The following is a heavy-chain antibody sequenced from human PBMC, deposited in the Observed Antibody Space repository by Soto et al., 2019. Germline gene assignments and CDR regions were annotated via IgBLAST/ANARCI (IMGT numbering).Heavy chain of an antibody. Sequence: QVQLVQSAAEVKKPGASVKVSCKASGYTLTNYAISWVRQAPGQGPEWMGWINTYNGNSNYAQKFQGRVTMTTDTSTKTAYMELRSPTSDDTAVYYCARDCTGGSCFCIYWGQGTLVTVSS. CDR1: GYTLTNYA. J-gene: IGHJ4*02. CDR2: INTYNGNS. D-gene: IGHD2-15*01. CDR3: ARDCTGGSCFCIY. V-gene: IGHV1-18*01.